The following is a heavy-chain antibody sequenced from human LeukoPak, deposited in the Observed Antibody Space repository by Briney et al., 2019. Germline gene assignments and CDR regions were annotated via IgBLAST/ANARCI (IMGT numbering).Heavy chain of an antibody. CDR1: GGSISSYY. CDR3: ARMGSLPSAAGLYYFDY. D-gene: IGHD6-13*01. CDR2: IYYSGST. V-gene: IGHV4-59*01. J-gene: IGHJ4*02. Sequence: KASETLSLTCTVSGGSISSYYWSWIRQPPGKGLEWIGYIYYSGSTNYNPSLKSRVTISVDTPKNQFSLKLSSVTAADTAVYYCARMGSLPSAAGLYYFDYWGQGTLVTVSS.